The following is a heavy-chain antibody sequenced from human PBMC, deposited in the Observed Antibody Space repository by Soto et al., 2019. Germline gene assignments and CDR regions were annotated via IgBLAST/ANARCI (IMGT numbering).Heavy chain of an antibody. D-gene: IGHD3-22*01. CDR3: ARVTITYYYDSSGYYVWNYFDY. V-gene: IGHV4-59*01. CDR1: GGSISSYY. CDR2: IYYSGST. Sequence: SETLSLTCTVSGGSISSYYWSWIRQPPGKGLEWIGYIYYSGSTNYNPSLKSRVTISVDTSKNQFSLKLSSVTAADTAVYYCARVTITYYYDSSGYYVWNYFDYWGQGTLVTVPQ. J-gene: IGHJ4*02.